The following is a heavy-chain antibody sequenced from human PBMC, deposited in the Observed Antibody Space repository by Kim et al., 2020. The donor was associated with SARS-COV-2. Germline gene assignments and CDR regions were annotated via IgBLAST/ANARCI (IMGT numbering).Heavy chain of an antibody. CDR1: GFTVSTNY. V-gene: IGHV3-53*01. Sequence: GGSLRLSCAASGFTVSTNYMSWVRQAPGKGLEWVSVIYSGGRTYYADSVKGRFTISRDNSKKTTYIQMNSLRAEDTAVYYCARDPAVVSRGYWGQGTLVTVSS. CDR3: ARDPAVVSRGY. D-gene: IGHD2-15*01. J-gene: IGHJ4*02. CDR2: IYSGGRT.